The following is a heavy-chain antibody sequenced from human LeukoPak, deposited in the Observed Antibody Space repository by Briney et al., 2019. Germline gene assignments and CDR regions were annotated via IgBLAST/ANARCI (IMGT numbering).Heavy chain of an antibody. V-gene: IGHV4-59*11. CDR3: TRDRKYCDDSGGYSPSYCYGMDV. CDR2: VYSSGST. CDR1: GGSINNHY. J-gene: IGHJ6*02. Sequence: PSETLSLTCTVSGGSINNHYWSWIRQSPGTGLEWIGYVYSSGSTKYNPSFESRVTISVDTSKNQFSLRLSSVTAADTAVYYCTRDRKYCDDSGGYSPSYCYGMDVWGQGTTVTVSS. D-gene: IGHD3-22*01.